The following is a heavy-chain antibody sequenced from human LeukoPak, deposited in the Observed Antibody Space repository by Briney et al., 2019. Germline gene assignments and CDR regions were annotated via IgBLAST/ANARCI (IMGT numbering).Heavy chain of an antibody. D-gene: IGHD3-10*01. Sequence: PSETLSLTCAVYGGSFSGYYWSWIRQPPGKGLEWIGEINHSGSTNYNPSLKSRVTISVDTSKNQFSLKLSSVTAADTAVYYCARVPNYYGSGYYYYMDVWGKGTTVTVSS. V-gene: IGHV4-34*01. CDR3: ARVPNYYGSGYYYYMDV. CDR2: INHSGST. J-gene: IGHJ6*03. CDR1: GGSFSGYY.